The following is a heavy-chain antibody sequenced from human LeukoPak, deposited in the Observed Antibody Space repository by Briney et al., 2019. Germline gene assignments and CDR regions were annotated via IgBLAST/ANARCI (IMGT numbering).Heavy chain of an antibody. D-gene: IGHD3-3*01. CDR2: ISFDGSIQ. J-gene: IGHJ3*02. CDR1: GFTFSSYS. CDR3: ARELTIFGTVIQRYDAFDI. Sequence: GGSLRLSCAASGFTFSSYSLHWVRQAPGKGLEWVAVISFDGSIQKYADSVRGRFTISRDNSKNTLYLQMNSPRGEDTAAYYCARELTIFGTVIQRYDAFDIWGQGTMVTVSS. V-gene: IGHV3-30-3*01.